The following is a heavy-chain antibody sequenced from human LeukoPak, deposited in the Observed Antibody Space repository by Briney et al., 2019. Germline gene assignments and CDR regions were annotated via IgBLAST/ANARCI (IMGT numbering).Heavy chain of an antibody. J-gene: IGHJ6*02. CDR3: ARDSWYCSSTSCHYYYYGMDV. D-gene: IGHD2-2*01. Sequence: SETLSLTCTVSGGSISSGGYYWSWIRQHPGKGLEWIGYIYYSGSTYYNPSLKSRVTISVDTSKNQFSLKLSSVTAADTAVYYCARDSWYCSSTSCHYYYYGMDVWGQGTTVTVS. CDR2: IYYSGST. V-gene: IGHV4-31*03. CDR1: GGSISSGGYY.